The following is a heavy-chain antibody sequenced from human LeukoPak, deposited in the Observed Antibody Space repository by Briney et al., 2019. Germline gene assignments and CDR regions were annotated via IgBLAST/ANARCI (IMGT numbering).Heavy chain of an antibody. J-gene: IGHJ4*02. Sequence: GASVKVSCKASGGTFSSYAISWVRQAPGQGLEWMGGIIPIFGTANYAQKFQGRVMITADESTSTAYMELSSLRSEDTAVYYCARDGDDYYDSSGYYDYWGQGTLVTVSS. D-gene: IGHD3-22*01. CDR3: ARDGDDYYDSSGYYDY. V-gene: IGHV1-69*13. CDR1: GGTFSSYA. CDR2: IIPIFGTA.